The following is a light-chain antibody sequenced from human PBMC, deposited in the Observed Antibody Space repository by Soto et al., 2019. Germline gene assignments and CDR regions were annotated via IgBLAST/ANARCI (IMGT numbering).Light chain of an antibody. V-gene: IGLV2-14*01. CDR2: EVS. Sequence: QSALTQPASVSGSPGQSITISCNGTSSDVGGYNFVSWYQQHPGKAPKLMIYEVSNRPSGVSNRFSGSKSGNTASLTISGLPAEDEADYYCSSYTSSSTPVVFGGGTKLTVL. J-gene: IGLJ2*01. CDR3: SSYTSSSTPVV. CDR1: SSDVGGYNF.